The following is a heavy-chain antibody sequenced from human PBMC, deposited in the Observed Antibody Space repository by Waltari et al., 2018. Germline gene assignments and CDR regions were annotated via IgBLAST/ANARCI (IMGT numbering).Heavy chain of an antibody. D-gene: IGHD3-9*01. CDR3: ASAYYDILD. CDR1: GFTFSSYW. CDR2: INSDGSTI. V-gene: IGHV3-74*01. J-gene: IGHJ4*02. Sequence: EVQLEESGGGLVQPGGSLGLSCAASGFTFSSYWMHWVRQAPGKGLVWVSRINSDGSTISYADSVKGRFTISRDNAKNTLYLQMNSLSAEDTAVYYCASAYYDILDWGQGTLVTVSS.